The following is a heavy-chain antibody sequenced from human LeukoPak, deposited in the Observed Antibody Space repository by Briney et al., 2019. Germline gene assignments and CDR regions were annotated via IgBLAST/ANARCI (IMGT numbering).Heavy chain of an antibody. V-gene: IGHV3-23*01. CDR2: ISGSGGST. J-gene: IGHJ5*02. CDR1: GFTFSSYA. CDR3: TKNPVAGGWVVWFEP. D-gene: IGHD6-19*01. Sequence: PGGSLRHSCAASGFTFSSYAVSWVRQAPGKGLEWVSAISGSGGSTYYADSVKGRFTISRDNSKNTLYLQMNSLRAEDTAVYYCTKNPVAGGWVVWFEPWGQGTVVTVSS.